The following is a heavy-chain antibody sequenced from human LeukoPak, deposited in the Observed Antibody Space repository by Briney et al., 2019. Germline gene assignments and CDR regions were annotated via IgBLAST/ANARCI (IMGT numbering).Heavy chain of an antibody. CDR3: ARGQTYFYGSGSYYPDY. CDR1: GFTFSSYW. D-gene: IGHD3-10*01. V-gene: IGHV3-7*01. J-gene: IGHJ4*02. Sequence: GGSLRLSCAASGFTFSSYWMSWVRQAPGKGLEWVANIKQDGSEKYYVDSVKGRFTISRDNAKNSLYLQMNSLRAEDTAVYYCARGQTYFYGSGSYYPDYWGQGTLVTVSS. CDR2: IKQDGSEK.